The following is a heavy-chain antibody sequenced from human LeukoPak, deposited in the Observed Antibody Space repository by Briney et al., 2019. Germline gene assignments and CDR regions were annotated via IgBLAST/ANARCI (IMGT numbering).Heavy chain of an antibody. Sequence: GGSLRLSCTASEFTFGDYAISWVRQAPGKGLEWLGFIRSKDNDGTTDYAASVKGRFIISRDDSKSVAYLEMNDLKTEDTAVYYCTVGAMEYWGQGTLVTVSS. CDR3: TVGAMEY. V-gene: IGHV3-49*04. CDR2: IRSKDNDGTT. J-gene: IGHJ4*02. D-gene: IGHD1-26*01. CDR1: EFTFGDYA.